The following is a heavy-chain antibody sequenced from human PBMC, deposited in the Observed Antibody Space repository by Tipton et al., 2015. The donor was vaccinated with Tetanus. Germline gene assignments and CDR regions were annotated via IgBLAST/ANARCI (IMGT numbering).Heavy chain of an antibody. CDR1: GYDFTNYW. D-gene: IGHD1-1*01. V-gene: IGHV5-51*01. CDR3: AALSNFYFDY. J-gene: IGHJ4*02. CDR2: IYPDDSDT. Sequence: EVQLVQSGAEVKKPGESLKISCKASGYDFTNYWIGWVRQMPVKGLEWMGIIYPDDSDTRYSPSFQGQITISADESISTAYLQWSRLKASDTAMYYCAALSNFYFDYWGQGTLVTVSS.